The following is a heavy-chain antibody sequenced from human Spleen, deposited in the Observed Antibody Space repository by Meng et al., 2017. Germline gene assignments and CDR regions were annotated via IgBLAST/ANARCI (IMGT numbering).Heavy chain of an antibody. Sequence: GGSLRLSCAASGFTFTNYAMNWVRQAPGRGLEWVSGISASGAATYYADSVKGRFTISRDNSKNTLYLQMNSLRAEDRAVYYCAKSWLYLSATWSIDYWGQGTLVTVSS. CDR2: ISASGAAT. CDR3: AKSWLYLSATWSIDY. V-gene: IGHV3-23*01. D-gene: IGHD2-8*01. CDR1: GFTFTNYA. J-gene: IGHJ4*02.